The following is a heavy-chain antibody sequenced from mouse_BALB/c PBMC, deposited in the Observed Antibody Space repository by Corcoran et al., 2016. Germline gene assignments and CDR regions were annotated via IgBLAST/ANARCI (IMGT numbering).Heavy chain of an antibody. J-gene: IGHJ3*01. CDR3: ARSRVTAY. Sequence: EVQLQQSGAELVKPGASVKLSCTASGFNIKDTYMHWVKQRPEQGLEWIGRIDPANGNTKYDPKFQGKATITADTSSNTAYLQRSSLTSEDTAVYYCARSRVTAYWGQGTLVTVSA. D-gene: IGHD2-1*01. CDR1: GFNIKDTY. CDR2: IDPANGNT. V-gene: IGHV14-3*02.